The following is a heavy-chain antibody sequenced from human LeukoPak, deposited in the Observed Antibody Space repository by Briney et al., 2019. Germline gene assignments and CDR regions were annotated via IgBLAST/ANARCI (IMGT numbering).Heavy chain of an antibody. D-gene: IGHD6-13*01. J-gene: IGHJ6*03. CDR2: VIPIFGTA. CDR1: GGTFSSYA. Sequence: ASVKVSCKASGGTFSSYAISWVRQAPGQGLEGMGRVIPIFGTANYAQKFQGRVTITTDESTSTAYMELSSLSSEDTAVYYCARDAAAVYYYYMDVWGKGTTVTVSS. CDR3: ARDAAAVYYYYMDV. V-gene: IGHV1-69*05.